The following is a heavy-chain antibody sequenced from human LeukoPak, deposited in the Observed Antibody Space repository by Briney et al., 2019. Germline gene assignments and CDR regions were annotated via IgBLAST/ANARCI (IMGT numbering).Heavy chain of an antibody. CDR1: GFTFSSYA. Sequence: GGSLRLSCAASGFTFSSYAMSWVRQAPGKGLEWVSAISGSGGSTYYADSVKGRFTISRDNSKNTLYLQMNSLRAEDTAVYYCAKGYSSGWYLYYFDYWGQGTLVTVPS. J-gene: IGHJ4*02. D-gene: IGHD6-19*01. CDR2: ISGSGGST. CDR3: AKGYSSGWYLYYFDY. V-gene: IGHV3-23*01.